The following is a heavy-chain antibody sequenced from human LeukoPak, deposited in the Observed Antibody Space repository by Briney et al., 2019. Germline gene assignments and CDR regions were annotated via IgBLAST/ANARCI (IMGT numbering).Heavy chain of an antibody. Sequence: QPSQTLSLTHTVSADFLGGGRYCWAWIRQAPGKGLTRTRSIYHSGSIFYNASFESRVVMFVDPSNNQFSLRLTSVTAADTAVYYCARRCQVTTCAKFEYWGQGILVTVSS. V-gene: IGHV4-39*01. D-gene: IGHD4-17*01. J-gene: IGHJ4*02. CDR3: ARRCQVTTCAKFEY. CDR1: ADFLGGGRYC. CDR2: IYHSGSI.